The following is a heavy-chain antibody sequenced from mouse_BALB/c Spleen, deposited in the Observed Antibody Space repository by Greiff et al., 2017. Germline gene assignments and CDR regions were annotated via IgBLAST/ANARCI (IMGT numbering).Heavy chain of an antibody. V-gene: IGHV5-12-2*01. J-gene: IGHJ4*01. CDR1: GFTFSSYT. CDR3: ARLGLLYAMDY. D-gene: IGHD1-1*01. Sequence: EVQRVESGGGLVQPGGSLKLSCAASGFTFSSYTMSWVRQTPEKRLEWVAYISNGGGSTYYPDTVKGRFTISRDNAKNTLYLQMSSLKSEDTAMYYCARLGLLYAMDYWGQGTSVTVSS. CDR2: ISNGGGST.